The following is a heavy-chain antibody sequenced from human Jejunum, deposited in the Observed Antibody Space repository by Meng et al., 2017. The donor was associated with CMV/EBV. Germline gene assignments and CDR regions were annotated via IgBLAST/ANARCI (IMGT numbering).Heavy chain of an antibody. CDR2: ISYDGNNI. CDR3: ARGSLFRSPDY. CDR1: DFTVRYYA. Sequence: VESGRVMVQTVTSLRRYFASSDFTVRYYAMPWVRQAPGKGLEWVAVISYDGNNISFADSVKCRFSISRENSKNTFCLKMNSLRPDDTAVYYCARGSLFRSPDYWGQGTLVTVSS. J-gene: IGHJ4*02. V-gene: IGHV3-30-3*01. D-gene: IGHD3-3*01.